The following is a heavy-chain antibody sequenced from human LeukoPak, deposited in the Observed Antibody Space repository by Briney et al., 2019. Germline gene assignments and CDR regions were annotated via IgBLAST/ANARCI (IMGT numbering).Heavy chain of an antibody. CDR1: GGSISSYY. J-gene: IGHJ4*02. Sequence: SETLSLTCTVSGGSISSYYWSWIRQPPGKGLEWIGYIYYSGSTNYNPSLKSRVTISVDTSKNQFSLKLSSVTAADTAVYYCARHVNPLWFRSTYWGQGTLVTVSS. V-gene: IGHV4-59*08. D-gene: IGHD3-10*01. CDR2: IYYSGST. CDR3: ARHVNPLWFRSTY.